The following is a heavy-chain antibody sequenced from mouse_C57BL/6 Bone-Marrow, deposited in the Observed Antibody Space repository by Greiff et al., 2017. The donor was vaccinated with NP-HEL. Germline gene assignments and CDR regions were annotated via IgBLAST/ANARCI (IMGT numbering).Heavy chain of an antibody. D-gene: IGHD2-3*01. Sequence: QVHVKQPGAELVKPGASVKMSCKASGYTFTSYWITWVKQRPGQGLEWIGDIYPGSGSTNYNEKFKSKATLTVDTSSSTAYMQLSSLKSEDYAVYYGARGGYYAFDYWGQGTTLTVSS. CDR1: GYTFTSYW. CDR2: IYPGSGST. J-gene: IGHJ2*01. CDR3: ARGGYYAFDY. V-gene: IGHV1-55*01.